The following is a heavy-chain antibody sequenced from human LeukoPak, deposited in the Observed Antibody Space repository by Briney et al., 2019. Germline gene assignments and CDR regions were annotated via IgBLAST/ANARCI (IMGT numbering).Heavy chain of an antibody. CDR1: GYTFTSYA. D-gene: IGHD6-13*01. CDR2: INAGNGNT. V-gene: IGHV1-3*01. Sequence: ASVKVSCKASGYTFTSYAMHWVRQAPGQRLEWMGWINAGNGNTKYSQKFQGRVAITRDTSASTAYMELSSLRSEDTAVYYCARDRQQLSEPSNYVDYWGQGTLVTVSS. CDR3: ARDRQQLSEPSNYVDY. J-gene: IGHJ4*02.